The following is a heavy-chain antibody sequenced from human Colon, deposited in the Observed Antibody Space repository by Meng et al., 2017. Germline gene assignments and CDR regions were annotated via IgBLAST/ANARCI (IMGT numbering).Heavy chain of an antibody. Sequence: QLQEAGPGLVKPSQTLYLTCTVSGGSISSGDYYWSWIRQPPGKGLEWIGYIYYSGSTYYNPSLKSRVTISVDTSKNQFSLKLSSVTAADTAVYYCARGYYDSSGYGYWYFDLWGRGTLVTVSS. J-gene: IGHJ2*01. D-gene: IGHD3-22*01. CDR3: ARGYYDSSGYGYWYFDL. CDR1: GGSISSGDYY. V-gene: IGHV4-30-4*01. CDR2: IYYSGST.